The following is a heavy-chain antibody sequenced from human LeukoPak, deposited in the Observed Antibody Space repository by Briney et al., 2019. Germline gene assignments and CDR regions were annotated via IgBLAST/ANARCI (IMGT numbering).Heavy chain of an antibody. V-gene: IGHV4-30-4*08. D-gene: IGHD5-12*01. CDR3: ARENSGYDSYYFDY. CDR2: IYYRGST. Sequence: SETLSLTCTVSGGSISSGDYYWSWIRQPPGKGLEWIGYIYYRGSTYYNPSLKRRVTISVDTSKNQFSLKLSSVTAADTAVYYCARENSGYDSYYFDYWGQGTLVTVSS. J-gene: IGHJ4*02. CDR1: GGSISSGDYY.